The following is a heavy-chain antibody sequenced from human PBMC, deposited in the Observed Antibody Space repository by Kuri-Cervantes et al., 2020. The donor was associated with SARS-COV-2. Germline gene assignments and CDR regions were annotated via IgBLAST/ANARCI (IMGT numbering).Heavy chain of an antibody. CDR3: ARPGGCLDV. D-gene: IGHD2-8*01. V-gene: IGHV4-61*09. CDR2: IYTSGST. Sequence: SETLSLTCTVSGGSISSGSYYWSWIRQPAGKGLEWIGYIYTSGSTNYNPSLKSRVTISVDTSKNQFSLKLSSVTAADTAVYYCARPGGCLDVWGKGTTVTVSS. J-gene: IGHJ6*04. CDR1: GGSISSGSYY.